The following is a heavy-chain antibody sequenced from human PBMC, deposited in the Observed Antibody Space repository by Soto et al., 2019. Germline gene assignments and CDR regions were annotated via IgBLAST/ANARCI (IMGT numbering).Heavy chain of an antibody. CDR2: ISYEGSNK. CDR3: ARTLFRTTVVTPSDS. Sequence: QVQLVESGGGVVQPGRSLRLSCAASGFTFNIYAIHWVRQAPGKGLEWVAVISYEGSNKYYADSVKGRVTISRDNSKNTVDLQMSSLGAEDTAMYYCARTLFRTTVVTPSDSWGQGTLVTVSS. J-gene: IGHJ4*02. V-gene: IGHV3-30-3*01. CDR1: GFTFNIYA. D-gene: IGHD2-21*02.